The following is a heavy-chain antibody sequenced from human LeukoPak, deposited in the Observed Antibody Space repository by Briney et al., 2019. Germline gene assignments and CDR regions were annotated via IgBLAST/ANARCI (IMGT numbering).Heavy chain of an antibody. CDR2: VKEDGSEK. CDR3: ARGGYYRFEY. J-gene: IGHJ4*02. Sequence: GGSLRLSCAASGFTFSTYWMTWVRQAPGKGLEWVASVKEDGSEKYYVDSVQGRFTISRDNAKSSMYLQMNSLRAEDTGVYYCARGGYYRFEYWGQGTLVTVSS. V-gene: IGHV3-7*01. D-gene: IGHD2/OR15-2a*01. CDR1: GFTFSTYW.